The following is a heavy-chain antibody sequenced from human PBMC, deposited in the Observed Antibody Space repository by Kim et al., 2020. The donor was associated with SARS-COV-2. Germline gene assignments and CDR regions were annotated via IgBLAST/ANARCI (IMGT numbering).Heavy chain of an antibody. CDR3: ARVRGDCSGGSCYTEDYYYYYGMDV. J-gene: IGHJ6*02. CDR2: IYYSGST. CDR1: GGSISSYY. V-gene: IGHV4-59*01. Sequence: SETLSLTCTVSGGSISSYYWSWIRQPPGKGLEWIGYIYYSGSTNYNPSLKSRVTISVDTSKNQFSLKLSSVTAADTAVYYCARVRGDCSGGSCYTEDYYYYYGMDVWGQGTTVTVSS. D-gene: IGHD2-15*01.